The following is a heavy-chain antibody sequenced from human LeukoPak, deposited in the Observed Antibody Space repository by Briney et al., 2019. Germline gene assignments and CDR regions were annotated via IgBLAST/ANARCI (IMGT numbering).Heavy chain of an antibody. CDR2: INHSGST. D-gene: IGHD3-22*01. CDR1: GGSFSGYY. J-gene: IGHJ4*02. Sequence: SETLSLTCAVYGGSFSGYYWSWIRQPPGKGLEWIGEINHSGSTNYNPSLKSRVTISVDTSKSQFSLKLSSVTAADTAVYYCAGRREDSSGYYPVDYWGQGTLVTVSS. CDR3: AGRREDSSGYYPVDY. V-gene: IGHV4-34*01.